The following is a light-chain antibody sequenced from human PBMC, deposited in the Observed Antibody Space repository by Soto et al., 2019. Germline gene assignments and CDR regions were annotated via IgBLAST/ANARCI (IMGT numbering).Light chain of an antibody. CDR1: LSNIGSNF. CDR3: AAWDDSLRGVV. J-gene: IGLJ2*01. V-gene: IGLV1-47*01. CDR2: RSN. Sequence: QSVLTQPPSASGTPGQRVTISCSGSLSNIGSNFIYWYQQLPGSAPKLLINRSNERPSGVPDRFSGSKSGTSASLAISGLRSEDEADYHCAAWDDSLRGVVFGGGTKLTVL.